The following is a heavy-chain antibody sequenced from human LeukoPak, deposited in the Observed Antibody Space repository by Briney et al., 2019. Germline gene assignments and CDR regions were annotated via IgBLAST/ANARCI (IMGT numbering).Heavy chain of an antibody. CDR3: ARRGEGSSWYLDY. CDR1: GGSISNYY. Sequence: PSETLSLTCSVSGGSISNYYWSWIRQPPGKGLEWIGYIYYTGSTNYNPSLQSRVTISVDTSKNQFSLKLSSVTAADTAVYYCARRGEGSSWYLDYWGQGTLVTVSS. V-gene: IGHV4-59*08. D-gene: IGHD6-13*01. J-gene: IGHJ4*02. CDR2: IYYTGST.